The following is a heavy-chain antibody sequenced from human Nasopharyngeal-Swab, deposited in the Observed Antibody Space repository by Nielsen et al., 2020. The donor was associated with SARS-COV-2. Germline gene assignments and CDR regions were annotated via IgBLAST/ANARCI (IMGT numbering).Heavy chain of an antibody. CDR2: FDPEDGET. CDR3: ATKSITGTRGYYYYGMDV. CDR1: GYTLTELS. Sequence: ASVKVSCKVSGYTLTELSMHWVRQAPGKGLEWMGGFDPEDGETIYAQKFQGRVTMTEDTSTDTAYMELSSLRSEDTAVYYCATKSITGTRGYYYYGMDVWGQGTTVTVSS. D-gene: IGHD1-7*01. V-gene: IGHV1-24*01. J-gene: IGHJ6*02.